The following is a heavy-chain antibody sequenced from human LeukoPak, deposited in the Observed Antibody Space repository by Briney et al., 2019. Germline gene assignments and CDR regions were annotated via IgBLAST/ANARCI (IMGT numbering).Heavy chain of an antibody. CDR3: ARHVGGYYDSSGYYLDY. V-gene: IGHV4-59*08. J-gene: IGHJ4*02. Sequence: SETLSLTCTVSGGSVSGYYWSWIRQPPGKGLEWIGYIYSSGSTSYNPSLKSRGTISVDTSKNQFSLKLSSVTAADTAVYYCARHVGGYYDSSGYYLDYWGQGTLVTVSS. D-gene: IGHD3-22*01. CDR2: IYSSGST. CDR1: GGSVSGYY.